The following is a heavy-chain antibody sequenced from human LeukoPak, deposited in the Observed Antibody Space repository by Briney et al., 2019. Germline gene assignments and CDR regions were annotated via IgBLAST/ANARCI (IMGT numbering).Heavy chain of an antibody. V-gene: IGHV1-2*02. CDR3: ARHLYYYDSSGYYSSLGY. D-gene: IGHD3-22*01. J-gene: IGHJ4*02. CDR1: GYTFTGYY. CDR2: INPNSGGT. Sequence: SVKVSFKASGYTFTGYYMHWVRQAPGQGREWMGWINPNSGGTNYAQKVQGRVTMTRETSISTAYMELSRLKSDDKAVYYCARHLYYYDSSGYYSSLGYWGQGTLVTVSS.